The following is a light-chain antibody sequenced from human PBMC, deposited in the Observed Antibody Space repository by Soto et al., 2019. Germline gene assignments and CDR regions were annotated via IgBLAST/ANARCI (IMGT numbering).Light chain of an antibody. CDR2: AAS. CDR1: HSISSN. Sequence: DIQMTQSPSSLSASVGDRVTITCRASHSISSNLNWYQQKPGKAPKLLIYAASSLQSGVPSRFSGGGSGTDFTLTISSLQPEDFATYSCQQSYSTPLTFGGGTKVDIK. J-gene: IGKJ4*01. V-gene: IGKV1-39*01. CDR3: QQSYSTPLT.